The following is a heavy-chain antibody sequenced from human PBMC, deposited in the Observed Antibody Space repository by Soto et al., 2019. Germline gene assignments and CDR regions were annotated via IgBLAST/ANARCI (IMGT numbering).Heavy chain of an antibody. CDR3: ARDYGGATQDAFDI. CDR2: ISSSSSTI. CDR1: GFTFSSYS. V-gene: IGHV3-48*02. D-gene: IGHD1-26*01. J-gene: IGHJ3*02. Sequence: LRLSCAASGFTFSSYSMNWVRQAPGKGLEWVSYISSSSSTIYYADSVKGRFTISRDNAKNSLYLQMNSLRDEDTAVYYCARDYGGATQDAFDICGQGPMVTVSS.